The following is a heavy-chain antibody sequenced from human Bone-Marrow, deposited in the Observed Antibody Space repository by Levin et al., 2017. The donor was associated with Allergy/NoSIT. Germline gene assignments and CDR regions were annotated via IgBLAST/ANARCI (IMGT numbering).Heavy chain of an antibody. V-gene: IGHV3-21*01. Sequence: GGSLRLSCAASGFTFSSYSMNWVRQAPGKGLEWVSSISSSSSYIYYADSVKGRFTISRDNAKNSLYLQMNSLRAEDTAVYYCARSGITMVRGVIIHLDYYYYYGMDVWGQGTTVTVSS. CDR2: ISSSSSYI. CDR3: ARSGITMVRGVIIHLDYYYYYGMDV. CDR1: GFTFSSYS. J-gene: IGHJ6*02. D-gene: IGHD3-10*01.